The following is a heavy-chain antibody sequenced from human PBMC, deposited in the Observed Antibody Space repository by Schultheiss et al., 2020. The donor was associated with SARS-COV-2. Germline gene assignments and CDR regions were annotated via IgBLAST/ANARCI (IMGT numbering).Heavy chain of an antibody. CDR2: IYYSGST. J-gene: IGHJ4*02. V-gene: IGHV4-39*07. CDR3: ARSARRPFDY. CDR1: GGSISSSSYY. Sequence: SETLSLTCTVSGGSISSSSYYWGWIRQPPGKGLEWIGSIYYSGSTYYNPSLKSRVTISVDTSKNQFSLKLSSVTAADTAVYYCARSARRPFDYWGQGTLVTVSS. D-gene: IGHD6-6*01.